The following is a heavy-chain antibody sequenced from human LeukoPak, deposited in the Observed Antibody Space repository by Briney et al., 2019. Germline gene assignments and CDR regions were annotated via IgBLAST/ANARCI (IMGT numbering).Heavy chain of an antibody. Sequence: ASVKVSCKASGGTFSSYAISWVRQAPGQGLEWMGRIIPIFGTANYAQKFQGRVTITTDESTSTAYMELSSLRAEDTAVYYCASPPRAVAGTHYFDYWGQGTLVTVSS. D-gene: IGHD6-19*01. CDR2: IIPIFGTA. J-gene: IGHJ4*02. V-gene: IGHV1-69*05. CDR3: ASPPRAVAGTHYFDY. CDR1: GGTFSSYA.